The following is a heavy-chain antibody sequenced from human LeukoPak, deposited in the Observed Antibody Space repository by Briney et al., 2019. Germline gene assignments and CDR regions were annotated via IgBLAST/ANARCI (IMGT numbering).Heavy chain of an antibody. D-gene: IGHD5-12*01. CDR1: GFTFSSYA. CDR2: ISGSGGST. J-gene: IGHJ5*02. V-gene: IGHV3-23*01. CDR3: AKDRGYSGYDPWFDP. Sequence: GGSLRLSCAASGFTFSSYAMSWVRQAPGKGLEWVSGISGSGGSTYYADSVKGRFTISRDNSTNTLYLQMNSLRAEDTAVYYCAKDRGYSGYDPWFDPWGQGTLVTVSS.